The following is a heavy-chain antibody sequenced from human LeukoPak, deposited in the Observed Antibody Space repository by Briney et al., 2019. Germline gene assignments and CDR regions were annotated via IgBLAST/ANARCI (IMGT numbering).Heavy chain of an antibody. J-gene: IGHJ6*04. CDR1: GGIFSSYA. Sequence: SVTVSCKASGGIFSSYAIGWVRQPPGQGLEWMGVIIPMFGTANYAQKFQGRVTITADDSTSTAYMELSSLRSEDTAVYYCARDRDSSSWPDYYYYGMDVWGKGPTVPVSS. CDR3: ARDRDSSSWPDYYYYGMDV. V-gene: IGHV1-69*13. CDR2: IIPMFGTA. D-gene: IGHD6-13*01.